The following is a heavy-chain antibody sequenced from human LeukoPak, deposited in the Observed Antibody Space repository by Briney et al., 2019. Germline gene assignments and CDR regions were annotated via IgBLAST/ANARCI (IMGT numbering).Heavy chain of an antibody. V-gene: IGHV3-33*01. CDR3: ARDADTTAFYWYFDL. Sequence: TGGSLRLSCAASGFLLSNYGMHWVRQAPGKGLELVALIWSGGSKTSYADSVKGRFTISRDISRNTVYLQMNSLRPEDTALYYCARDADTTAFYWYFDLWGRGTLVTVSS. J-gene: IGHJ2*01. CDR2: IWSGGSKT. D-gene: IGHD2/OR15-2a*01. CDR1: GFLLSNYG.